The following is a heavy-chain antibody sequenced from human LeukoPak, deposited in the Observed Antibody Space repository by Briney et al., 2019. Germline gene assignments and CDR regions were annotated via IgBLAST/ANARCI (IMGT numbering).Heavy chain of an antibody. J-gene: IGHJ4*02. D-gene: IGHD3-10*01. V-gene: IGHV4-59*01. CDR3: ARALSTMVRGVIISYFDY. CDR2: IYYSGST. Sequence: SGTLSLTCTVSGGSISSYYWSWIRQPPGKGLEWIGYIYYSGSTNYNPSLKSRVTISVDTSKNQFSLKLSSVTAADTAVYYCARALSTMVRGVIISYFDYWGQGTLVTVSS. CDR1: GGSISSYY.